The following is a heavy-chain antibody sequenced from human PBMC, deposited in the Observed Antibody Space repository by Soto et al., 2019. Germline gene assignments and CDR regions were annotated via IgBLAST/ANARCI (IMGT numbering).Heavy chain of an antibody. CDR1: GFTFSDYY. D-gene: IGHD6-13*01. CDR3: ARTIVAAGGRRYFDL. CDR2: INSSSSYT. V-gene: IGHV3-11*05. Sequence: QVQLVESGGGLVKLGGSLRLSCAASGFTFSDYYMSWIRQAPGKGLEWVSYINSSSSYTNYADSVKGRFTISRDNAKNSLYLQMNSLRAEDTAVYYCARTIVAAGGRRYFDLWGRGTLVTVSS. J-gene: IGHJ2*01.